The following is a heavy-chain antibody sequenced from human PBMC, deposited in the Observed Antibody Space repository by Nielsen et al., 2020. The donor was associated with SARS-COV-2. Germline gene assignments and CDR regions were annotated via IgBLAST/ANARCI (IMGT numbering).Heavy chain of an antibody. D-gene: IGHD6-19*01. V-gene: IGHV2-5*02. J-gene: IGHJ4*02. CDR1: GFSLTTSGVG. CDR3: ARSALYTSGWFFVS. CDR2: IFWDDNR. Sequence: SGPTLVKPTQTLTLTCRFSGFSLTTSGVGVGWIRQPPGKALEWLAVIFWDDNRLYNPSLKGRLTITKDPSKDEVLLTMTNVDPMDTATYFCARSALYTSGWFFVSWGRGTLVTASS.